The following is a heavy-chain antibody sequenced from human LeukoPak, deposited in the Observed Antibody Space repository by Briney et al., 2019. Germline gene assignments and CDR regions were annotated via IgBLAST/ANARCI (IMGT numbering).Heavy chain of an antibody. CDR3: ARVRITGTTSAFDI. J-gene: IGHJ3*02. D-gene: IGHD1-7*01. V-gene: IGHV4-38-2*02. CDR2: IYHSGST. CDR1: GYSISSGYY. Sequence: SETLSPTCTVSGYSISSGYYWGWIRQPPGKGLEWIGSIYHSGSTYYNPSLKSRVTISVDTSKNQFSLKLSSVTAADTAVYYCARVRITGTTSAFDIWGQGTMVTVSS.